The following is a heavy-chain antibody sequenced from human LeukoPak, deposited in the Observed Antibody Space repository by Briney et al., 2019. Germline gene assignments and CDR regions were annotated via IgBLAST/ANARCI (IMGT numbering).Heavy chain of an antibody. D-gene: IGHD6-19*01. CDR1: GFTFSSYA. V-gene: IGHV3-23*01. CDR3: AKTYIAVAGNPAPLGY. Sequence: GGSLRLSCAASGFTFSSYAMSWVRQAPGKGLEWVSAISGSGGSTYYADSVKGRFTISRDNSKNTLYLQMNSLRAGDTAVYYCAKTYIAVAGNPAPLGYWGQGTLVTVSS. CDR2: ISGSGGST. J-gene: IGHJ4*02.